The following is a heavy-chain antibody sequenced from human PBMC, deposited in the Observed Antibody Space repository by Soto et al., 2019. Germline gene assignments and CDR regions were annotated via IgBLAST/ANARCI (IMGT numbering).Heavy chain of an antibody. CDR3: ARLRITMVRGVVGYYYGMDV. J-gene: IGHJ6*02. CDR2: IYYSGST. CDR1: GGSISSSSQY. V-gene: IGHV4-39*01. D-gene: IGHD3-10*01. Sequence: PSETLSLTCTVSGGSISSSSQYWGWIRQPPGKGLEWIGNIYYSGSTYYNPSLKSRVTISVDTSKNQFSLKLSSVTAADTSVYYCARLRITMVRGVVGYYYGMDVWGQGNTVTVFS.